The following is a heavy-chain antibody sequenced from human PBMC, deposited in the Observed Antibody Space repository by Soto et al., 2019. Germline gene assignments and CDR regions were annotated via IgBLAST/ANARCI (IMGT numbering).Heavy chain of an antibody. D-gene: IGHD2-2*01. Sequence: GASVKVSCKASGYTFTGYYMHWVRQAPGQGLEWMGWINPNSGGTNYAQKFQGWVTMTRDTSISTAYMELSRLRSDDTAVYYCARDLCSSTSCPNDAFDIWGQGTMVTVSS. CDR1: GYTFTGYY. CDR2: INPNSGGT. J-gene: IGHJ3*02. V-gene: IGHV1-2*04. CDR3: ARDLCSSTSCPNDAFDI.